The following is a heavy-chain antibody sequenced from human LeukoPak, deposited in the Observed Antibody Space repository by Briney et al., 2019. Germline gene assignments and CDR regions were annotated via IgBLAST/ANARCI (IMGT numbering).Heavy chain of an antibody. Sequence: PGGSLRLSCAVSGFTVSSNYMSWVRQAPGKGLEWVSVIYSVGSTYYADSVKGRFTISRDISKNTVSLQMNTLRGEDTGVYYCATYADYGGSWPLDYWGQGTLVTVSS. V-gene: IGHV3-66*01. D-gene: IGHD2-15*01. CDR2: IYSVGST. CDR1: GFTVSSNY. CDR3: ATYADYGGSWPLDY. J-gene: IGHJ4*02.